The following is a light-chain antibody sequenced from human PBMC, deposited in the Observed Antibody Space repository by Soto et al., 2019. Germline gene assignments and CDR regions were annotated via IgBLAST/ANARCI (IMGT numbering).Light chain of an antibody. V-gene: IGKV1-39*01. CDR3: QHGYSNPLT. CDR2: AAS. Sequence: DIHMTQSPSSLSASPGYMFTITCRASQSISTYLHWYQQKPGKAPNLLIYAASTLQSGVPSRFSGSGYGTDFTLTISSMKHEDFETYFCQHGYSNPLTFGGGTKVDIK. J-gene: IGKJ4*01. CDR1: QSISTY.